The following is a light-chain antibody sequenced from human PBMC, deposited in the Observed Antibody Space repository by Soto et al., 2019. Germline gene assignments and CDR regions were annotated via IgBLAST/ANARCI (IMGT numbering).Light chain of an antibody. CDR3: QQYNTYLA. V-gene: IGKV1-5*01. CDR1: QIVSRW. CDR2: AVS. J-gene: IGKJ1*01. Sequence: IQLTQSPSSLPASVGDRVTMTCRATQIVSRWLAWYQQKPGKAPKLLIYAVSSLESGVPSRFSGSGSGTEFTLTISSLQPDDFATYYCQQYNTYLAFGQGTKVDIK.